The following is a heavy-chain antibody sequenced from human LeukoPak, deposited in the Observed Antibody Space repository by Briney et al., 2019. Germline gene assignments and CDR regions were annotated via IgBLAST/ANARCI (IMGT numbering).Heavy chain of an antibody. J-gene: IGHJ6*03. CDR1: GFTFSSYA. CDR3: ATRSSWYNYMDV. Sequence: GGSLRLSCAASGFTFSSYAMSWVRQAPGKGLEWVSAISGSGGSIYYADSVKGRFTISRDNSKNTLYLQMNSLRAEDTAVYYCATRSSWYNYMDVWGKGTTVTVSS. CDR2: ISGSGGSI. V-gene: IGHV3-23*01. D-gene: IGHD6-13*01.